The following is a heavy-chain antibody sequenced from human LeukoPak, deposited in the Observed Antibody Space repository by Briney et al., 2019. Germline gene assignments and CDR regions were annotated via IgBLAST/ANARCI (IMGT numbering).Heavy chain of an antibody. J-gene: IGHJ6*03. V-gene: IGHV1-8*01. CDR3: ARGCRSGSYLSRYYYYMDV. CDR2: MNPNSGNT. D-gene: IGHD1-26*01. CDR1: GYTFTSYD. Sequence: ASVNVSCKASGYTFTSYDINWVRQATGQGLEWMGWMNPNSGNTGHAQKFQGRVTMTRNTSISTAYMELSSLRSEDTAVYYCARGCRSGSYLSRYYYYMDVWGKGTTVTVSS.